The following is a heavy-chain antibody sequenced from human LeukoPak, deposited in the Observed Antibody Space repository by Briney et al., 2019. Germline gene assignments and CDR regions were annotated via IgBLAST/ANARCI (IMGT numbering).Heavy chain of an antibody. CDR2: ISSSSSYI. CDR1: GFTFSSYS. V-gene: IGHV3-21*01. J-gene: IGHJ6*02. D-gene: IGHD5-12*01. Sequence: GGSLRLSCAASGFTFSSYSMNWVRQAPGKGLEWVSSISSSSSYIYYADSVKGRFTISRDNAKNSLYLQMNSLRAEDTAVYYCARESIVAMEDYGMDVWGQGTTVTVSS. CDR3: ARESIVAMEDYGMDV.